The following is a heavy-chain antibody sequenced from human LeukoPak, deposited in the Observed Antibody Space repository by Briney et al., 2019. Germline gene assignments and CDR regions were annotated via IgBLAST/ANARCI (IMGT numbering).Heavy chain of an antibody. CDR2: IYSGGST. V-gene: IGHV3-53*04. Sequence: GGSLRLSCAASGFTVSSNYMSWVRQAPGKGLEWVSVIYSGGSTYYADSVKGRFTISRHNSKSTLYLQMNSLRAEDTAVYYCAREGSHGRNDYWGQGTLVTVSS. J-gene: IGHJ4*02. CDR1: GFTVSSNY. CDR3: AREGSHGRNDY. D-gene: IGHD4-23*01.